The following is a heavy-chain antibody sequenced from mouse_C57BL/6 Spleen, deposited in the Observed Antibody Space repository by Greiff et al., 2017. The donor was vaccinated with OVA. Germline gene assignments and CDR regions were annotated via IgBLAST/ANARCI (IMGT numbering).Heavy chain of an antibody. Sequence: QVQLQQPGAELVKPGASVKLSCKASGYTFTSYWMQWVKQRPGQGLEWIGEIDPSDSYTNYNQKFKGKATLTVDTSSSTAYMQLSSLTSEDTAVYYCARGSGPYYYGSSYNSGYWYFDVWGTGTTGTVSS. CDR2: IDPSDSYT. V-gene: IGHV1-50*01. D-gene: IGHD1-1*01. CDR1: GYTFTSYW. J-gene: IGHJ1*03. CDR3: ARGSGPYYYGSSYNSGYWYFDV.